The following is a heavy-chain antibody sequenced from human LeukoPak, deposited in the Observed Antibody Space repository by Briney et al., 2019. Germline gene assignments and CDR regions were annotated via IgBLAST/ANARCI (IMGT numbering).Heavy chain of an antibody. D-gene: IGHD6-19*01. Sequence: RPGGSLRLSCAASGIPFDDYGMSWVRPVPGRGLEWVSGITWNADKTGYAEAVKGRFTISRDNAKNSLYLQMNSLRAEDTALYYCARDWRSGYSIDNWGQGTLVTVSS. V-gene: IGHV3-20*04. CDR1: GIPFDDYG. CDR2: ITWNADKT. CDR3: ARDWRSGYSIDN. J-gene: IGHJ4*02.